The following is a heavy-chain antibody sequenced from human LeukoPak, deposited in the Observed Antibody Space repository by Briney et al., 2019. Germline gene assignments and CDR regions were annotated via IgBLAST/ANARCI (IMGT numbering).Heavy chain of an antibody. Sequence: GGSLRLSCAASGFTFSSYAMHWVRQAPGKGLEWVAVISYDGSNKYYADSVKGRFTISRDNSKNTLYLQMNSLRAEDTAVYYCARNGGSYPYNWFDPWGQGTLVTVSS. CDR1: GFTFSSYA. D-gene: IGHD1-26*01. CDR3: ARNGGSYPYNWFDP. V-gene: IGHV3-30-3*01. CDR2: ISYDGSNK. J-gene: IGHJ5*02.